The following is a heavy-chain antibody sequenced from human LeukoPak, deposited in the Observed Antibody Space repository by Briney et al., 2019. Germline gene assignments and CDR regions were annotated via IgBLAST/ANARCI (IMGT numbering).Heavy chain of an antibody. D-gene: IGHD3-9*01. Sequence: SETLSLTCTVSGGSISSGDYYWSWIRQPPGKGLEWIGYIYYSGSTYYNPSLKSRVTISVDTSKNQFSLKLSSVTAADTAVYYCARAYFDWLLYPNWFDPWGQGTLVTVYS. V-gene: IGHV4-30-4*01. CDR1: GGSISSGDYY. CDR3: ARAYFDWLLYPNWFDP. CDR2: IYYSGST. J-gene: IGHJ5*02.